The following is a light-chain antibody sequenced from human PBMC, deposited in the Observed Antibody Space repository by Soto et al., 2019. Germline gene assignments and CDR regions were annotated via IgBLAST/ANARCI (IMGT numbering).Light chain of an antibody. J-gene: IGKJ4*01. CDR2: GAS. CDR3: QQYDNWIT. CDR1: HSVSSH. Sequence: EIVMTQSPATLSVSPGERATLSCRASHSVSSHLAWYQQKPGQAPRLLIYGASTRATGISARFSGSGSGTEFTLTISSVQSEDSAVYYCQQYDNWITFGGGTKVEIK. V-gene: IGKV3D-15*01.